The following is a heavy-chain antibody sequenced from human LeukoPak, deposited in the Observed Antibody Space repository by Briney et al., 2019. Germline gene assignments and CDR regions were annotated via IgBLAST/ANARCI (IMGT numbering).Heavy chain of an antibody. J-gene: IGHJ4*02. D-gene: IGHD4/OR15-4a*01. Sequence: GGSLRLSCAASGFTFSSYAMSWVSQAPGKGLEWVSAISGSGGSTYYADSVKGRFTISRDNSKNTLYLQMNGLRAEDTAVYYCARVRTMRGGYFDYWGQGTLVTVSS. V-gene: IGHV3-23*01. CDR3: ARVRTMRGGYFDY. CDR1: GFTFSSYA. CDR2: ISGSGGST.